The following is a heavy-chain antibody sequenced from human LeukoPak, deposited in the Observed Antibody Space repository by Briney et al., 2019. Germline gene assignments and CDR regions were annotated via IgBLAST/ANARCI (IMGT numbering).Heavy chain of an antibody. CDR3: ARDSDFYSSSGAFDI. V-gene: IGHV3-48*02. D-gene: IGHD4-11*01. Sequence: GGSLRLSCAASGFTFSSYSMNWVRQAPGKGLEWVSYISSSSSTIYYADSVKGRFTISRDNAKNPLYLQMNSLRDEDTAVYYCARDSDFYSSSGAFDIWGQGTMVTVSS. CDR2: ISSSSSTI. J-gene: IGHJ3*02. CDR1: GFTFSSYS.